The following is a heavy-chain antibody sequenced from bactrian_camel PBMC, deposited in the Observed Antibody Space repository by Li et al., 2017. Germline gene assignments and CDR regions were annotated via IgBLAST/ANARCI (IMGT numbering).Heavy chain of an antibody. J-gene: IGHJ4*01. CDR1: GIAYKAQLQY. D-gene: IGHD6*01. Sequence: HVQLVESGGGSVQAGGSLRLSCVVSGIAYKAQLQYMAWFRQGPGPEREAVAAIHIGGSRTDYAASVKGRFTISQDKSKNTVYLQKNSLKSEDTAMYYCAADPYCSVVAGAPGLFNHLGQGTQVTVS. V-gene: IGHV3S54*01. CDR2: IHIGGSRT. CDR3: AADPYCSVVAGAPGLFNH.